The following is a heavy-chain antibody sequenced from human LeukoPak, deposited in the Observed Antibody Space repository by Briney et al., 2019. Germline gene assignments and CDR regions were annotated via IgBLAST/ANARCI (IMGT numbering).Heavy chain of an antibody. Sequence: GGSLRLSCAASGFTFSGYAMSWVRQAPGKGLEWVSAISGSGGSTYYADSVKGRFTISRDNSKNTLYLQMNSLRAEDTAIYYFAKVEGHELRFLEWLLDAFDIWGQGTMVTVSS. V-gene: IGHV3-23*01. CDR3: AKVEGHELRFLEWLLDAFDI. CDR1: GFTFSGYA. CDR2: ISGSGGST. J-gene: IGHJ3*02. D-gene: IGHD3-3*01.